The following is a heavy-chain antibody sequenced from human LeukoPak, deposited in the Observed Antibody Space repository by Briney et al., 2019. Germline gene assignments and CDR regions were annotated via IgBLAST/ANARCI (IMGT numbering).Heavy chain of an antibody. CDR1: GFTFSTYG. J-gene: IGHJ1*01. V-gene: IGHV3-23*01. CDR2: VSAGGTTT. CDR3: ATGMENYDGSGYYSYFQY. Sequence: GGSLRLSCAASGFTFSTYGMSWVRQAPGKGLEWVSTVSAGGTTTYYAASVKGRFTISRDNSKNTLYLQMNILRVEDTAVYYCATGMENYDGSGYYSYFQYWGQGTLVTVSS. D-gene: IGHD3-22*01.